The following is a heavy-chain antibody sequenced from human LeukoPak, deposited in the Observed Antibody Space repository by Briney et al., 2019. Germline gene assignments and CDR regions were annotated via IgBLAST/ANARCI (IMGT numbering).Heavy chain of an antibody. CDR3: AKDQGYYDFWSGQPRGYFDY. V-gene: IGHV3-30*02. D-gene: IGHD3-3*01. Sequence: GGSLRLSCAASGFTFSSYGMHWVRQAPGKGLEWVAFIRYGGSNKYYADSVKGRFTISRDNSKNTLYLQMNSLRDEDTAVYYCAKDQGYYDFWSGQPRGYFDYWGQGTLVTASS. CDR2: IRYGGSNK. J-gene: IGHJ4*02. CDR1: GFTFSSYG.